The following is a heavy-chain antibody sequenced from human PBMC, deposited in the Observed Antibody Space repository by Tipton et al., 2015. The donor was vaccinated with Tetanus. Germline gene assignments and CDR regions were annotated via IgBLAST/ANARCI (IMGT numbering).Heavy chain of an antibody. V-gene: IGHV4-59*01. CDR3: ARDRGLTTGGGIGMDV. Sequence: GLVKPSETLSLTCGVSGGSISTYYWSWIRQPPGKGLEWIGYIFYSGNTNYNPSLKTRVTISVDTSKNQFSLKLSSVTAADTAVYYCARDRGLTTGGGIGMDVWGQGTTVTVSS. CDR2: IFYSGNT. J-gene: IGHJ6*02. CDR1: GGSISTYY. D-gene: IGHD4-17*01.